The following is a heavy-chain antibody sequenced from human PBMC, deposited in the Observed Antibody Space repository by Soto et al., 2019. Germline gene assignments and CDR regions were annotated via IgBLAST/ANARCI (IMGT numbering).Heavy chain of an antibody. V-gene: IGHV3-23*01. CDR3: VRATYFSDSSGYTRCFDY. CDR2: ISGGGSTT. D-gene: IGHD3-22*01. J-gene: IGHJ4*02. CDR1: GFMFGSYA. Sequence: EVQLLESGGGLVQPGGSLRLSCATSGFMFGSYAMNWVRQAPGKGLEWVSVISGGGSTTNYADSVRGRFTTSRDSSTDTVYLQMYSLRVEDTAVYYCVRATYFSDSSGYTRCFDYWGQGTLVTVSS.